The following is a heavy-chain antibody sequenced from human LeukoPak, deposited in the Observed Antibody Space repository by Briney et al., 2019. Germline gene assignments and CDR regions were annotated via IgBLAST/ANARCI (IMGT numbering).Heavy chain of an antibody. CDR1: GFTFSGYG. CDR2: ISYDGSNK. V-gene: IGHV3-30*18. J-gene: IGHJ4*02. Sequence: PGRSLRLSCAASGFTFSGYGMHWVRQAPGKGLEWVAVISYDGSNKYYADSVKGRFTISRDNSKNTLYLQMNSLRAEDTAVYYCAKDGPGRGVLRYFDWLPYFDYWGQGTLVTVSS. CDR3: AKDGPGRGVLRYFDWLPYFDY. D-gene: IGHD3-9*01.